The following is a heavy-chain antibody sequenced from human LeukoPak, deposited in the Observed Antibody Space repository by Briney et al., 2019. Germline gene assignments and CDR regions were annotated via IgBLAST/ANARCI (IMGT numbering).Heavy chain of an antibody. V-gene: IGHV4-59*01. CDR1: GDSISSYY. CDR3: ARDLCSGGSCYPGWFDP. CDR2: IYYSGST. J-gene: IGHJ5*02. D-gene: IGHD2-15*01. Sequence: SETLSPTCTVSGDSISSYYWSWIRQPPGKGLEWIGYIYYSGSTIYNPSFNSRVTISVDTSKNQFSLKLTSVTAADTAVYYCARDLCSGGSCYPGWFDPWGQGTLVTVSS.